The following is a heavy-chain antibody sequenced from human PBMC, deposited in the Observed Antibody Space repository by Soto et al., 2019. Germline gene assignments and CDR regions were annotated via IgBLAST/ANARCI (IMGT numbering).Heavy chain of an antibody. Sequence: PRKGLEWIGYIYYSGSTYYNPSLKSRVTISVDTSKNQFSLKLSSVTAADTAVYYCARVRSYRRTAARPHRLAVWGQGANVTVSS. J-gene: IGHJ6*02. CDR2: IYYSGST. CDR3: ARVRSYRRTAARPHRLAV. V-gene: IGHV4-30-4*01. D-gene: IGHD2-2*01.